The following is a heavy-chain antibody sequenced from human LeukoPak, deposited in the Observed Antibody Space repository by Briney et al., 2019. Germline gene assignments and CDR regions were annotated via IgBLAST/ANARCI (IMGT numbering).Heavy chain of an antibody. CDR3: ARGGYYDSSGYYPLGFDY. CDR1: GGTFSSYA. CDR2: IIPIFGTA. Sequence: SVKVSCKASGGTFSSYAISWVRQAPGQGLEWMGRIIPIFGTANYAQKFQGRVTITTDESTSTAYMELSSLRSVDTAVYYCARGGYYDSSGYYPLGFDYWGQGTLVTVSS. V-gene: IGHV1-69*05. D-gene: IGHD3-22*01. J-gene: IGHJ4*02.